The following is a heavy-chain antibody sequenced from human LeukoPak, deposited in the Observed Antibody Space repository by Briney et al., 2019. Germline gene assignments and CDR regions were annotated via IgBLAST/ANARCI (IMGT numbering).Heavy chain of an antibody. CDR2: ISGSGGST. D-gene: IGHD6-19*01. CDR1: GFTFSSFA. J-gene: IGHJ4*02. V-gene: IGHV3-23*01. Sequence: GGSLRLSCAASGFTFSSFAMSWVRQAPGEGLEWVSAISGSGGSTYYADSVKGRFTISRDNSKNTLYLQMNSLRAEDTAVYYCAKDPVPGYSSGWYNYFDYWGQGTLVTVSS. CDR3: AKDPVPGYSSGWYNYFDY.